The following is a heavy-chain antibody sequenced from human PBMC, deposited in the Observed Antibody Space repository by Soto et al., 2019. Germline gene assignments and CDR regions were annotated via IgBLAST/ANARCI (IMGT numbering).Heavy chain of an antibody. D-gene: IGHD5-18*01. CDR3: ASARGYSYGYLGPFHYYGLAV. Sequence: GESLKISCRGFGYRFPSSWIAWVRQMPGRGLEWMGVIFPADSETKYSPSFQGRVTMSVDEPINTAYLQWSSLRASDTAMYYCASARGYSYGYLGPFHYYGLAVWGQGTAVTVSS. J-gene: IGHJ6*02. CDR1: GYRFPSSW. V-gene: IGHV5-51*01. CDR2: IFPADSET.